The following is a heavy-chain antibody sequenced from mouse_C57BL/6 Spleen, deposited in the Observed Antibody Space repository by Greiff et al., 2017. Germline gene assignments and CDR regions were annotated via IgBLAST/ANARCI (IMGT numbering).Heavy chain of an antibody. CDR1: GYTFTDYE. D-gene: IGHD2-10*02. J-gene: IGHJ3*01. Sequence: VQLQQSGAELVRPGASVTLSCKASGYTFTDYEMHWVKQTPVHGLEWIGAIDPETGGTAYNQKFKGKAIMTADKPSSTAYMELRSLTSEDSAVYYCTRWSMGAYWGQGTLVTVSA. CDR2: IDPETGGT. V-gene: IGHV1-15*01. CDR3: TRWSMGAY.